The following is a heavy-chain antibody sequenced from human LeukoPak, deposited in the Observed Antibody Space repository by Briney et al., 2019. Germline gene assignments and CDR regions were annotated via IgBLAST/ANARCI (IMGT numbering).Heavy chain of an antibody. CDR3: ARGNSDAFDI. CDR2: VYYSGIT. D-gene: IGHD2/OR15-2a*01. V-gene: IGHV4-59*01. CDR1: GGSISTYY. J-gene: IGHJ3*02. Sequence: PSETLSLTCTVSGGSISTYYWTWIRQPPGKGLEWIGYVYYSGITNYNPSLNSRVTISVAPSKNQFSLQLRSVTAADTAVYYCARGNSDAFDIWGQGRMVTVSS.